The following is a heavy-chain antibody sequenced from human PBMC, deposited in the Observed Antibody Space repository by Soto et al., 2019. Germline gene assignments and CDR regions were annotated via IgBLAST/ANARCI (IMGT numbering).Heavy chain of an antibody. CDR2: IYHSGST. Sequence: SETLSLTCAVSGGSISSGGYSWSWIRQPPGKGLEWIGYIYHSGSTYYNPSLKSRVTISVDRSKNQFSLKLSSVTAADTAVYYCARENSYDSSGGFDYWGQGTLVTVSS. CDR1: GGSISSGGYS. V-gene: IGHV4-30-2*01. J-gene: IGHJ4*02. CDR3: ARENSYDSSGGFDY. D-gene: IGHD3-22*01.